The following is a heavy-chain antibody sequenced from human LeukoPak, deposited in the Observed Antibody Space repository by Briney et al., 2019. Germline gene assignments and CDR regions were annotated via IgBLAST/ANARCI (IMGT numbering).Heavy chain of an antibody. Sequence: GGSLRLSCAASGFTFSNYWMSWVRQAPGKGLEWVANINQDGSEKYYVDSVKGRFTISRDNAKNSLSLQMNSLTAEDTAMYYCARDSYGDYGYWGQGTLVTVSS. V-gene: IGHV3-7*01. D-gene: IGHD4-17*01. CDR1: GFTFSNYW. CDR2: INQDGSEK. CDR3: ARDSYGDYGY. J-gene: IGHJ4*02.